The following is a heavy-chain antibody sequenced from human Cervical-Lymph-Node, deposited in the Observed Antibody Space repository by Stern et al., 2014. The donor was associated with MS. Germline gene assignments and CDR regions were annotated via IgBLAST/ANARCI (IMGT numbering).Heavy chain of an antibody. J-gene: IGHJ6*02. Sequence: VQLLESGGGVVQPGRSLRLSCAASGFTFSSYGMHWVRQAPGKGLEWVAVISYDGSNKYYADSVKGRFTISRDNSKNTLYLQMNSLRAEDTAVYYCAKDTSIAVAGPRPFYYYYGMDVWGQGTTVTVSS. V-gene: IGHV3-30*18. CDR1: GFTFSSYG. CDR3: AKDTSIAVAGPRPFYYYYGMDV. D-gene: IGHD6-19*01. CDR2: ISYDGSNK.